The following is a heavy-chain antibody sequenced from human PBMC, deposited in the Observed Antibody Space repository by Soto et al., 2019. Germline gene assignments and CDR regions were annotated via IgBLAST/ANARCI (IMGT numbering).Heavy chain of an antibody. J-gene: IGHJ3*01. CDR2: IYWSGDE. Sequence: QMTLKESGPTLVKPTQTLTLTCSFSGFSFSTSGVGVGWVRQPPGKALEWLVLIYWSGDEHYRPSLKSRLTITKATSKNQVVLIMTNMDPVDTATYYCARGLATLPVFAFDVWGQGTTVTVSS. CDR1: GFSFSTSGVG. D-gene: IGHD6-6*01. V-gene: IGHV2-5*01. CDR3: ARGLATLPVFAFDV.